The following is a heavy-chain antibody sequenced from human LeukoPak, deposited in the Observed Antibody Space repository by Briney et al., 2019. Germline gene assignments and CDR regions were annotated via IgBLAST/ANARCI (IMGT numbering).Heavy chain of an antibody. V-gene: IGHV1-69*06. CDR1: GGTFSNYG. D-gene: IGHD5-18*01. CDR2: TIPMFGTT. J-gene: IGHJ4*02. CDR3: ATSLGGRYSYGDTDY. Sequence: GASVKVSCKASGGTFSNYGFNWVRQAPGQGLEWMGGTIPMFGTTNYAQKLQGRVTITADKSTNTVYMILTSLRSEDTAVYYCATSLGGRYSYGDTDYWGQGTLVTVSS.